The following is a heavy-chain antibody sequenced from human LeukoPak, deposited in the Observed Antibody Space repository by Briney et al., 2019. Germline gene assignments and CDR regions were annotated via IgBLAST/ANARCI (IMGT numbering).Heavy chain of an antibody. CDR3: ARDLRRGWSRDGYIPFDY. D-gene: IGHD5-24*01. Sequence: ASVKVSCKTSGYTFIGNYIHWLRQAPGQGLEWMGWINPDSGDTSYAQQFQGRVIMTRDTSISTAYMELNSLRSDDTAVYYCARDLRRGWSRDGYIPFDYWGQGTLVTVSS. J-gene: IGHJ4*02. V-gene: IGHV1-2*02. CDR2: INPDSGDT. CDR1: GYTFIGNY.